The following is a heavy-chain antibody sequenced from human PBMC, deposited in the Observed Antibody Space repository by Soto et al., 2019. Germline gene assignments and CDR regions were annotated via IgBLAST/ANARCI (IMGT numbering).Heavy chain of an antibody. V-gene: IGHV3-48*02. J-gene: IGHJ2*01. D-gene: IGHD3-3*01. CDR2: ISSSSSTI. CDR3: ARDNGGVGYWYFDL. Sequence: EVQLVESGGGLVQPGGSLRLSCAASGFTFRSYSMNWVRQAPGKGLEWVSYISSSSSTIYYADSVKGRFTISRDNAKNSLYLQMNSLRDEDTAVYYCARDNGGVGYWYFDLWGRGTLVTVSS. CDR1: GFTFRSYS.